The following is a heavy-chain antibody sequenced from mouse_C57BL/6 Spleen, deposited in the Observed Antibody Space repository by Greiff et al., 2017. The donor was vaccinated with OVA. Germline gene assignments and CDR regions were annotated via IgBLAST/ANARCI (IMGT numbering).Heavy chain of an antibody. J-gene: IGHJ4*01. CDR1: GFTFSDYG. CDR2: ISSGSSTI. Sequence: EVKVVESGGGLVKPGGSLKLSCAASGFTFSDYGMHWVRQAPEKGLEWVAYISSGSSTIYYADTVKGRFTISRDNAKNTLFLQMTSLRSEDTAMYYGARRDYYGSSYAMDYWGQGTSVTVSS. CDR3: ARRDYYGSSYAMDY. D-gene: IGHD1-1*01. V-gene: IGHV5-17*01.